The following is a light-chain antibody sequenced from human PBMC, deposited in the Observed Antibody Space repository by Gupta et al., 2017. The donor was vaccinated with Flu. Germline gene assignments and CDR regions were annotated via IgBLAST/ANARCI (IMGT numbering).Light chain of an antibody. J-gene: IGLJ3*02. CDR2: EVT. CDR1: SSEVGSANF. V-gene: IGLV2-14*02. Sequence: TISCTGTSSEVGSANFVSWHHQPPAKAPNLIVYEVTERPAGVATRFSGSKAGNTASLTISGLQTEDEADYYCGSYTTSNYKVFGGGTKVTVL. CDR3: GSYTTSNYKV.